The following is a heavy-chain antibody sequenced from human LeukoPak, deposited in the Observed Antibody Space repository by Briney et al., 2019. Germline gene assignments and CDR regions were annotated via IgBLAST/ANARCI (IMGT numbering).Heavy chain of an antibody. J-gene: IGHJ4*02. CDR2: MNPNSGNT. V-gene: IGHV1-8*01. CDR3: ARGAPGSYCSGGSCPCFDY. Sequence: ASVKVSCKASAYTFTSYDINWVRQATGQGLEWMGWMNPNSGNTGYAQKSQGRVTMTRNTSISTAYIELSSLRSEDTAVYYCARGAPGSYCSGGSCPCFDYWGQGTLISVSS. D-gene: IGHD2-15*01. CDR1: AYTFTSYD.